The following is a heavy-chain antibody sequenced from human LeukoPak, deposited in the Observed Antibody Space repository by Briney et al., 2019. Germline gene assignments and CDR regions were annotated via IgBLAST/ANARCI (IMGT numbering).Heavy chain of an antibody. CDR2: IYPGDSDT. CDR1: GYSFTSDW. CDR3: ARLGAYCSSTSCAGNYFDY. D-gene: IGHD2-2*01. Sequence: GESLKISCKGSGYSFTSDWIGWVRQMPGKGLEWMGIIYPGDSDTRYSPSFQGQVTISADKSISTAYLQWSSLKASDTAMYYCARLGAYCSSTSCAGNYFDYWGQGTLVTVSS. J-gene: IGHJ4*02. V-gene: IGHV5-51*01.